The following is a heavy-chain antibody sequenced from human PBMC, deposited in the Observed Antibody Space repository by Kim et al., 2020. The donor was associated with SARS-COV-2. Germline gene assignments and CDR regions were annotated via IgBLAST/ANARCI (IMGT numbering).Heavy chain of an antibody. V-gene: IGHV4-59*01. CDR2: IYYSGST. J-gene: IGHJ6*04. D-gene: IGHD2-15*01. CDR3: ARDRVAGGMDV. CDR1: GGSISSYY. Sequence: SETLSLTCTVSGGSISSYYWSWIRQPPGKGLEWIGYIYYSGSTNYNPSLKSRVTISVDTSKNQFSLKLSSVTAADTAVYYCARDRVAGGMDVWGKGTTVTVSS.